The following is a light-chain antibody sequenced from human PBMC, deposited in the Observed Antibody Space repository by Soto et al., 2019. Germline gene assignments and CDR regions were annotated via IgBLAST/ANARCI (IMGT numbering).Light chain of an antibody. Sequence: DIQMTQSPSSVSASVGDRVTITCRASQSINGWLSWYQQKPGKAPKLLIYATSSLQSGVPSRFSGRGSGTGFTLTITSLQPEDFATYYCQQASSFPLTFGPGTKVDI. CDR1: QSINGW. J-gene: IGKJ3*01. CDR2: ATS. V-gene: IGKV1-12*01. CDR3: QQASSFPLT.